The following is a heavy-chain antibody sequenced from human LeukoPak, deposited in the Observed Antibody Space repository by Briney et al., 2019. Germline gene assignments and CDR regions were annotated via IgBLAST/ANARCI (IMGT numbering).Heavy chain of an antibody. J-gene: IGHJ3*02. V-gene: IGHV3-53*01. CDR2: IYSSGST. CDR1: GFTLSSNY. CDR3: ARHLSGDDI. Sequence: PGGSLRLSCAVSGFTLSSNYMSWVSQAPGKGLEWVSIIYSSGSTFYADSVKGRFTISRDNSKNTLYLQMNSLRDEDTAVYYCARHLSGDDIWGQGTMVTVSS. D-gene: IGHD4-17*01.